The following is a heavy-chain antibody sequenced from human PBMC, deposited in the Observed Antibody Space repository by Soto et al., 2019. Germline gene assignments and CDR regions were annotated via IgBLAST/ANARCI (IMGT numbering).Heavy chain of an antibody. CDR1: GGSISSGGYY. Sequence: QVQLQESGPGLVKPSQTLSLTCTVSGGSISSGGYYWSWIRQHPGKGLEWIGYIYYSGSTYYNPSLKSRVTISVDPSKNQFSLKLSSLTAADTAVYYCARRRGRDSSSRGYFDYWGQGTLVTVSS. J-gene: IGHJ4*02. V-gene: IGHV4-31*03. D-gene: IGHD6-13*01. CDR2: IYYSGST. CDR3: ARRRGRDSSSRGYFDY.